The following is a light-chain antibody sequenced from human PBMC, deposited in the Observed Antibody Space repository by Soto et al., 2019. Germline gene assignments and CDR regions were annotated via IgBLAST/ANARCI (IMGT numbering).Light chain of an antibody. J-gene: IGKJ1*01. V-gene: IGKV3-20*01. CDR2: GAS. Sequence: EVMLTQSPGTLSLSPGERATLSCRASQSIFSNYLAWYQQKSGQAPRLLIYGASNRATGIPDRFSGSGSGTAFTLTISRLEPEEFAVYYCQQYGTSPRTFGQGTKVEFK. CDR3: QQYGTSPRT. CDR1: QSIFSNY.